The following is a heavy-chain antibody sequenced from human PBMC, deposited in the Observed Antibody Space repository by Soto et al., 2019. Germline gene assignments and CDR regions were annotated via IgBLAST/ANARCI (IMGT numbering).Heavy chain of an antibody. CDR2: IKQDGSEK. CDR3: ARDSLEYYYYGMDV. V-gene: IGHV3-7*01. Sequence: PGGSLRLSCAASGFTFSSYWMSWVRQAPGKGLEWVANIKQDGSEKYYVDSVKGRFTISRDNAKNSLYLQMNSLRAEDTAVYYCARDSLEYYYYGMDVWGQGTTVTVSS. J-gene: IGHJ6*02. CDR1: GFTFSSYW.